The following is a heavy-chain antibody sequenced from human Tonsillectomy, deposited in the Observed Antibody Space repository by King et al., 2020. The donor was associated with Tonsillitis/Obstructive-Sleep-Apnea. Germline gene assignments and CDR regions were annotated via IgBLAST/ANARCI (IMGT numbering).Heavy chain of an antibody. CDR3: ARGRGYCPSGACPYYYYGMDV. V-gene: IGHV4-34*01. CDR2: INHSGST. Sequence: VQLQQWGAGLLKPSETLSLTCAVYGGSFSGYYWSWIRQPPGKGLEWIGEINHSGSTNYNPSLKSRVAISVDTSKNQFSLKLSSVTAADTAVYYCARGRGYCPSGACPYYYYGMDVWGQGTTVTVSS. CDR1: GGSFSGYY. J-gene: IGHJ6*02. D-gene: IGHD2-8*01.